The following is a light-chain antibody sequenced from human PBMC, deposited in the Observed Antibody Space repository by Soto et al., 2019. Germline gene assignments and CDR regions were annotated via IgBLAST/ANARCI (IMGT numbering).Light chain of an antibody. J-gene: IGKJ4*01. Sequence: ETVMTQSPDTLCVSPGERATLSCRASQSVSSNLAWYQQKPGQPPRLLIYDISTRATGIPTRFSGSGSGTEFTLTISSLQSEDFAVYYCQQYNSWPLTFGGGTKVDIK. CDR2: DIS. CDR1: QSVSSN. CDR3: QQYNSWPLT. V-gene: IGKV3D-15*01.